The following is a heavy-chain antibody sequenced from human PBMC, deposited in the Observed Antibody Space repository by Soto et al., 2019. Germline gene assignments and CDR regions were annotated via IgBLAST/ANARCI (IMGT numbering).Heavy chain of an antibody. CDR2: ISSDGSST. D-gene: IGHD2-2*01. V-gene: IGHV3-74*01. CDR1: GFTFSSYW. CDR3: AREEYCSSTSCYRRNFDY. Sequence: GGSLRLSCAASGFTFSSYWMHWVRQAPGKGLVWVSRISSDGSSTHYAESVKGRFTISRDNAKNTLSLLMNSLRAEDTAVYYCAREEYCSSTSCYRRNFDYWGQGTLVTVSS. J-gene: IGHJ4*02.